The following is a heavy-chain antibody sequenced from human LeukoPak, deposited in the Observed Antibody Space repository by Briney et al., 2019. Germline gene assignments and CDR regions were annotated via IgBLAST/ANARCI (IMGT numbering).Heavy chain of an antibody. Sequence: ASLKVSCKASGYTFTNYGISWVRQAPGQGLEWMGWITAYNGNTNYAQKLQGRVTMTTDTSTNTAYMELRSLRSDDTAVYYCAREVGHYGRQNWFDPWGQGTLVTV. CDR2: ITAYNGNT. J-gene: IGHJ5*02. D-gene: IGHD3-16*01. CDR3: AREVGHYGRQNWFDP. CDR1: GYTFTNYG. V-gene: IGHV1-18*01.